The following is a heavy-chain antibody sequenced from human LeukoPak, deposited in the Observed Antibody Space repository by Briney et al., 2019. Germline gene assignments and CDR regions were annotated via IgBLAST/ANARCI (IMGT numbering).Heavy chain of an antibody. J-gene: IGHJ6*03. Sequence: GGSLRLSCAASGFTFSSYSMNWVRQAPGKGLEWVSYISSSSSTIYYADSVKGRFTISRDNAKNSLYLQMNSLRAEDTAVYYCARPRVANYYYYMDVWGKGTTVTVSS. V-gene: IGHV3-48*04. CDR2: ISSSSSTI. CDR3: ARPRVANYYYYMDV. CDR1: GFTFSSYS. D-gene: IGHD2-15*01.